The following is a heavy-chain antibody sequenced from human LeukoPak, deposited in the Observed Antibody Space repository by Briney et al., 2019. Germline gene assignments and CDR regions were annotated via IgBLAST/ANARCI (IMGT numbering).Heavy chain of an antibody. J-gene: IGHJ6*03. CDR3: AKASYCSGGTCYYYYYMDV. Sequence: PGGSLRLSCAASGFTFSSYAMSWVRQAPGKGLEWVSAISGSGGSTYYADSVKGRFTISRDNSKNTLYLQMNSLGAEDTAVYYCAKASYCSGGTCYYYYYMDVWGKGTTVTVSS. D-gene: IGHD2-15*01. CDR2: ISGSGGST. CDR1: GFTFSSYA. V-gene: IGHV3-23*01.